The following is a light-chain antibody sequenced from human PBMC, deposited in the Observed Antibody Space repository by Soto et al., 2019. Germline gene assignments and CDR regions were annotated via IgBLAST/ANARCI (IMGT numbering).Light chain of an antibody. J-gene: IGKJ4*01. CDR3: QQLNSYPLT. CDR1: QGINSY. Sequence: DIQLTQSPSFLSASVGDTVTVTCRASQGINSYLAWYQQRPGKAPKLLIYAASTLESGVPARFSGSGSGTEFTPTISSLQREDFGTLLWQQLNSYPLTFGGGTKVEIK. V-gene: IGKV1-9*01. CDR2: AAS.